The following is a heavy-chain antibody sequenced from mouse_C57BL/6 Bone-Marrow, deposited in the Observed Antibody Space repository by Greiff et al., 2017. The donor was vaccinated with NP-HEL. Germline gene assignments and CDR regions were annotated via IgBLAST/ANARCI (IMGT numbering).Heavy chain of an antibody. Sequence: SGPELVKPGASVKISCKASGYSFTDYNMNWVKQSNGKSLEWIGVINPNYGTTSYNQKFKGKATLTVDQSSSTAYMQLNSLTSEDSAVYYCARGTFTVVAPYAMDYWGQGTSVTVSS. D-gene: IGHD1-1*01. CDR3: ARGTFTVVAPYAMDY. CDR2: INPNYGTT. J-gene: IGHJ4*01. V-gene: IGHV1-39*01. CDR1: GYSFTDYN.